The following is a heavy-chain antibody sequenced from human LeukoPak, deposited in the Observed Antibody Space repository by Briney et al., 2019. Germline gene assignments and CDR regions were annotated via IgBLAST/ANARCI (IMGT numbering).Heavy chain of an antibody. CDR1: GFTFSTYT. D-gene: IGHD7-27*01. CDR3: AIDPNWGTHS. CDR2: VGSSGGGI. J-gene: IGHJ4*02. Sequence: GGSLRLSCAASGFTFSTYTMYWVRHPPGKRLEWVSIVGSSGGGIHYADSVKGRFTISRDNSKNALYLQMNSLRVEDTAVYYCAIDPNWGTHSWGQGVLVTVSS. V-gene: IGHV3-23*01.